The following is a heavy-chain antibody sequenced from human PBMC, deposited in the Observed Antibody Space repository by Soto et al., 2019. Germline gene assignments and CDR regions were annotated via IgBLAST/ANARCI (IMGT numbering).Heavy chain of an antibody. Sequence: SETLSLTCAVYGGSFSGYYWSWIRQPPGKGLEWIGEINHSGSTNYNPSLKSRVTISVDTSKNQFSLKLSSVTAADTAVYYCARKEVWDYSSSSTTYYYYMDVWGKGTTVTVSS. J-gene: IGHJ6*03. CDR3: ARKEVWDYSSSSTTYYYYMDV. CDR1: GGSFSGYY. V-gene: IGHV4-34*01. CDR2: INHSGST. D-gene: IGHD4-4*01.